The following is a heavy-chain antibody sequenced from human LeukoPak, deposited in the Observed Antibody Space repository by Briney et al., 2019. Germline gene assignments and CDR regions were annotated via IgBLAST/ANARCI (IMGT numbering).Heavy chain of an antibody. Sequence: GGSLRLSCSASGFTFSNCAMHWVRQAPGKGLEWVALISYDGSNKYYADSVKGRFTISRDNSKNTLYLQMNSLRGEDTAVYYCARDRQGESNWFDPWGQGTLVTVSS. V-gene: IGHV3-30-3*01. CDR3: ARDRQGESNWFDP. D-gene: IGHD3-16*01. CDR2: ISYDGSNK. J-gene: IGHJ5*02. CDR1: GFTFSNCA.